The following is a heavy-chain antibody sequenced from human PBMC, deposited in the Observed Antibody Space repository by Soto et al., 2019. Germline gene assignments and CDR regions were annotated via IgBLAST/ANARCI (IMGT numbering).Heavy chain of an antibody. V-gene: IGHV4-59*01. CDR3: ARVPGYSYARIDYYYGMDV. Sequence: QVQLQESGPGLVKPSETLSLTCTVSGGSISSYYWSWIRQPPGKGLEWIGYIYYSGSTNYNPSLKSRVTISVDTSKNQFSLKLSSVTAADTAVYYCARVPGYSYARIDYYYGMDVWGQGTTVTVSS. D-gene: IGHD5-18*01. CDR2: IYYSGST. CDR1: GGSISSYY. J-gene: IGHJ6*02.